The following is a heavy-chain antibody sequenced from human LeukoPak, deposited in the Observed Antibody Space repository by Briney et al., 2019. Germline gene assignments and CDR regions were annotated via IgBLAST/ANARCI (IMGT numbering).Heavy chain of an antibody. Sequence: AASVKVSCKASGGTFSSYAISWVRQAPGQGLEWMGRIIPILGIANYAQKFQGRVTIIADKSTSTAYMELSSLRSEDTAVYYCARSLTMVRGVLDYWGQGTLVTVSS. CDR3: ARSLTMVRGVLDY. CDR1: GGTFSSYA. J-gene: IGHJ4*02. CDR2: IIPILGIA. D-gene: IGHD3-10*01. V-gene: IGHV1-69*04.